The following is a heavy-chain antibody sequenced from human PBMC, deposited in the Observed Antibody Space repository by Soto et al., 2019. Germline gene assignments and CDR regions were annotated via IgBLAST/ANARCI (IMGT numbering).Heavy chain of an antibody. CDR3: ARLRLGVGSSWFYYYYGMDV. V-gene: IGHV4-34*01. J-gene: IGHJ6*02. CDR2: INHSGST. CDR1: GGSFSGYY. Sequence: ASETLSLTCAVYGGSFSGYYWSWIRQPPGKGLEWIGEINHSGSTNYNPSLKSRVTISVDTSKNQFSLKLSSVTAADTAVYYCARLRLGVGSSWFYYYYGMDVWGQGTTVTVSS. D-gene: IGHD6-13*01.